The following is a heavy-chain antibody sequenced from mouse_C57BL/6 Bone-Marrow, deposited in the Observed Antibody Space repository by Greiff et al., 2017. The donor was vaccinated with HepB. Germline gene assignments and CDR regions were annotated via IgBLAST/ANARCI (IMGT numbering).Heavy chain of an antibody. CDR3: ARRDSNYVGFDY. D-gene: IGHD2-5*01. V-gene: IGHV5-2*01. Sequence: EVKLVESGGGLVQPGESLKLSCESNEYEFPSHDMSWVRKTPEKRLELVAAINSDGGSTYYPDTMERRFIISRDNTKKTLYLQMSSLRSEATALYYCARRDSNYVGFDYWGQGTTLTVSS. CDR1: EYEFPSHD. J-gene: IGHJ2*01. CDR2: INSDGGST.